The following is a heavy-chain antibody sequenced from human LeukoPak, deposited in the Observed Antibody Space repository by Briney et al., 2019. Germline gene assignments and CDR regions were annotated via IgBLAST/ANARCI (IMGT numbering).Heavy chain of an antibody. D-gene: IGHD6-19*01. CDR3: AGGDRNGWYFDS. V-gene: IGHV3-23*01. CDR2: ITGSGGTT. J-gene: IGHJ4*02. Sequence: GGSLRLSCAASGFTFSNYAMTWVRQAPGKGLEWVSIITGSGGTTYYADSVKGRFTISRDNAKNSLYLQMNSLRAEDTALYLCAGGDRNGWYFDSWGQGTLVTVSS. CDR1: GFTFSNYA.